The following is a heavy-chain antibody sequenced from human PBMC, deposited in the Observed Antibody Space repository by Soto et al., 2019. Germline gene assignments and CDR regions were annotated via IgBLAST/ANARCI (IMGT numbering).Heavy chain of an antibody. D-gene: IGHD6-19*01. CDR2: ISDSGGST. CDR1: GFTFSIYA. V-gene: IGHV3-23*01. CDR3: AKHFDSGCPDY. J-gene: IGHJ4*02. Sequence: PGGSLRLSCAASGFTFSIYALSWVRRAPGKGLEWVSIISDSGGSTFYADSVKGRCTISRDNSKNTLYLQMNNLRAEDTAVYYCAKHFDSGCPDYWGQGTLVTVSS.